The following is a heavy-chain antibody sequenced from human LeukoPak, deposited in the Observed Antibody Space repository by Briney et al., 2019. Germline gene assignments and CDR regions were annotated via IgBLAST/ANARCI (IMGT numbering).Heavy chain of an antibody. CDR3: AKQSAGSAAWYSLHYDF. CDR1: GFTLSSYA. D-gene: IGHD6-13*01. Sequence: GGSLRLSCAASGFTLSSYAMTWVRQAPGRGLEWVSSVDGGGGGTYYADSVKGRFTISRDNSKDTLYLQMNGLRAEDTAVYFCAKQSAGSAAWYSLHYDFWGQGNPGHRLL. CDR2: VDGGGGGT. V-gene: IGHV3-23*01. J-gene: IGHJ4*02.